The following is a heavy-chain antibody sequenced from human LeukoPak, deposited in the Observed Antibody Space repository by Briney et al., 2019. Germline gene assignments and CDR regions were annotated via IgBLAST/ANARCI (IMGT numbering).Heavy chain of an antibody. CDR2: IYYSGSA. V-gene: IGHV4-39*07. D-gene: IGHD6-13*01. CDR3: ARVSLKLSKVAAAGTGGGCCVDY. Sequence: PSETLSLTCTVSGGSITSGSYYWGWIRQPPGKGLEWIGNIYYSGSAYCNPSLKSRVTMSRDTSKNQFSLKLSSVTAADTAVYYCARVSLKLSKVAAAGTGGGCCVDYWGQGTLVTVSS. J-gene: IGHJ4*02. CDR1: GGSITSGSYY.